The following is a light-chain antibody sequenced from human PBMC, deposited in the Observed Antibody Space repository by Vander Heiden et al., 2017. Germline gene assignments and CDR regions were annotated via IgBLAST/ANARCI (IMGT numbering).Light chain of an antibody. CDR1: QSVLYSSNNKNY. CDR3: QQEDSTPIT. J-gene: IGKJ3*01. CDR2: WAS. Sequence: DIVMTQSPDSLAVSLGERATIHCKSSQSVLYSSNNKNYLAWYQQKPGQPPKLLIYWASTRESGVPDRFSGRGSGTDFTLTISSLQAEDVAVYYCQQEDSTPITFGHGTKVDIK. V-gene: IGKV4-1*01.